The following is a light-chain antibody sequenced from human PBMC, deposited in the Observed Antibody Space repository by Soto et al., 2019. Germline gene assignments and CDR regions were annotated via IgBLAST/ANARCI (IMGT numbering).Light chain of an antibody. V-gene: IGLV2-8*01. J-gene: IGLJ1*01. Sequence: QSALTQPPSASGSPGQSVTISCTGTSSDVGKYDYVSWFQHHPGKAPNLIIYEVSKRPSGVRDRFSGSKSGSTASLTVYCLQTEDEADYYGNSYVAGSNVFGAGTKVTVL. CDR3: NSYVAGSNV. CDR2: EVS. CDR1: SSDVGKYDY.